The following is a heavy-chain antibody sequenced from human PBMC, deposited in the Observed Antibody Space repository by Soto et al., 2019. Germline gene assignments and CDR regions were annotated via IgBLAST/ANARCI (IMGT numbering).Heavy chain of an antibody. V-gene: IGHV3-53*04. Sequence: EVQLVESGGGLVQPGGSLRLSCAASGFTVSSNYMSWVRQAPGKGLEWVSVIDSGGSTYYADSVNGRFTISRHNSKNTLYLQMNSLRAEDTAVYYCARDGRYSGYDYWGQGTLVTVSS. D-gene: IGHD5-12*01. J-gene: IGHJ4*02. CDR2: IDSGGST. CDR1: GFTVSSNY. CDR3: ARDGRYSGYDY.